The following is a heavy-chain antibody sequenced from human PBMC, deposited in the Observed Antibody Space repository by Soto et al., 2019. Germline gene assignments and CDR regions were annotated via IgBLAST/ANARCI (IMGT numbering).Heavy chain of an antibody. D-gene: IGHD4-17*01. Sequence: SVKVSCKASGFTFTSSAMQWVRQARGQRLEWKGWIVVGSGNTNYAQKFQERVTITRDMSTSTSYMELSSLRSEDTAVYYCAAFASSSTPYGLGKLYEYWGQGTLVTVSS. V-gene: IGHV1-58*02. CDR1: GFTFTSSA. CDR2: IVVGSGNT. J-gene: IGHJ4*02. CDR3: AAFASSSTPYGLGKLYEY.